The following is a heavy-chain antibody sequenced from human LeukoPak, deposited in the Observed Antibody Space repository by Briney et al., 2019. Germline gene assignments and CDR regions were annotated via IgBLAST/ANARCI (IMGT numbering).Heavy chain of an antibody. D-gene: IGHD4-23*01. CDR1: GGSFSGYY. CDR2: INHSGST. Sequence: SGTLSLTCAVYGGSFSGYYWSWTRQPPGKGLEWIGEINHSGSTNYNPSLKSRVTISVDTSKNQFSLKLSSVTAADTAVYYCARVLTVVTPIGGWFDPWGQGTLVTVSS. V-gene: IGHV4-34*01. J-gene: IGHJ5*02. CDR3: ARVLTVVTPIGGWFDP.